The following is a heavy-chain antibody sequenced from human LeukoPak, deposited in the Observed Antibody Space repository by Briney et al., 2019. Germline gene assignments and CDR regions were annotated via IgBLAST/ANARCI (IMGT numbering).Heavy chain of an antibody. CDR1: RCTFTIDA. CDR3: VRDLATADISVIVVVITGAFDS. J-gene: IGHJ3*02. Sequence: GGSLRLSSAPSRCTFTIDAMLFGRQAPGKGLEWVAVISYDGSNKYYADSVRGRFTISRDDSKNTMSLHMCRLRAEGPAVYYSVRDLATADISVIVVVITGAFDSWGQGTMVTVSS. V-gene: IGHV3-30*03. D-gene: IGHD3-22*01. CDR2: ISYDGSNK.